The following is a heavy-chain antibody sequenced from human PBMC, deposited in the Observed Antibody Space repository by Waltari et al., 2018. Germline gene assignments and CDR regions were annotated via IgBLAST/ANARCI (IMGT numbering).Heavy chain of an antibody. V-gene: IGHV3-30*18. D-gene: IGHD3-10*01. CDR2: AFFDGMKT. CDR1: GFSLSNFG. CDR3: AKDAFGNTYLDH. Sequence: QVQLVESGGGVVQPGMSLRLSCAASGFSLSNFGIHWVRQAPGKGLVWLALAFFDGMKTHYADSVRGRFTISRDNSKNTLYLDINNLRVDDTGIYYCAKDAFGNTYLDHWGQGTVVTVSS. J-gene: IGHJ5*02.